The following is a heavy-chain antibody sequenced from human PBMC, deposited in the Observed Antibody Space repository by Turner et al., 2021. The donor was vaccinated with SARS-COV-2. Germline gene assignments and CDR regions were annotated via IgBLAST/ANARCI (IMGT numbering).Heavy chain of an antibody. CDR2: FDPEDGET. CDR1: GYTLTELS. V-gene: IGHV1-24*01. J-gene: IGHJ5*02. Sequence: QVQLVQSGAEVKKPGASVKVSCKISGYTLTELSMYWVRQAPGKGLEWMGGFDPEDGETIYAQNFQGRVTMPEDTSTDTAYMELSSLRSEDTAVYFCATGYQLRVNWFDPWGQGTLVTVSS. D-gene: IGHD2-2*01. CDR3: ATGYQLRVNWFDP.